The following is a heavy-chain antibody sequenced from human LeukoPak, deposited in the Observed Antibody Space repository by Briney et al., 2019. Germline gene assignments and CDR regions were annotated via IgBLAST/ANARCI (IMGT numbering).Heavy chain of an antibody. CDR2: ISPYTTKT. CDR3: AREGGVGPTAPPDYYSYQMDV. D-gene: IGHD1-26*01. V-gene: IGHV1-18*01. J-gene: IGHJ6*03. Sequence: ASVKVSCKASGSTFISFGITLVRQAPGQGPEWMGWISPYTTKTNYAQSLPARVTMTTATSTSTAYIALRSLRYDDTAVYYCAREGGVGPTAPPDYYSYQMDVWGKGTTVTVSS. CDR1: GSTFISFG.